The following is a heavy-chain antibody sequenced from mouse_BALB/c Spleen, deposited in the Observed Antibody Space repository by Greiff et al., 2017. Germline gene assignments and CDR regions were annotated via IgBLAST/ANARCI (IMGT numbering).Heavy chain of an antibody. J-gene: IGHJ4*01. CDR1: GFTFSSYA. V-gene: IGHV5-9-4*01. CDR2: ISSGGSYT. CDR3: AKDSSGPMDY. D-gene: IGHD3-2*01. Sequence: EVQRVESGGGLVKPGGSLKLSCAASGFTFSSYAMSWVRQSPEKRLEWVAEISSGGSYTYYPDTVTGRFTISRDNAKNTLYLEMSSLRSEDTAMYYCAKDSSGPMDYWGQGTSVTVSS.